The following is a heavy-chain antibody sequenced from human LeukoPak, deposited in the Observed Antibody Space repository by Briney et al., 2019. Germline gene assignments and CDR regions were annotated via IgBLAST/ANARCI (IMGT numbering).Heavy chain of an antibody. CDR2: IKQDGSET. CDR3: ARWGYTNGWFYFEN. Sequence: GGSLRLSCAASGFTFSSHSMNWVRQAPGKGLEWVANIKQDGSETYYVDSVKGRFTISRDNAKNSLYLQMNSLRAEDTAVYYCARWGYTNGWFYFENWGQGTLVTVSS. J-gene: IGHJ4*02. V-gene: IGHV3-7*01. D-gene: IGHD6-19*01. CDR1: GFTFSSHS.